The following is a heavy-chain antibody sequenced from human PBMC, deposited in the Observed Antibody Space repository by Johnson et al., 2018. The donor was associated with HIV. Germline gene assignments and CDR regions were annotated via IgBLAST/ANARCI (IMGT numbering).Heavy chain of an antibody. CDR3: AREGLYCSGDSCYSYTFDM. Sequence: QMQLVESGGGVVQPGRSLRLSCAASGFTFSSYGIHWVRQAPGKGLEWVAVIWYDGSNKFYADSVRGRFTISRDNSKNTLYLQMNSLRVEDTALYYCAREGLYCSGDSCYSYTFDMWGQGTMVTVSS. CDR2: IWYDGSNK. D-gene: IGHD2-15*01. CDR1: GFTFSSYG. J-gene: IGHJ3*02. V-gene: IGHV3-33*01.